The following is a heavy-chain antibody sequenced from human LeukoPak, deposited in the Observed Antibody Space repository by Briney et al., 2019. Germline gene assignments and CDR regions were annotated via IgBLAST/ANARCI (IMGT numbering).Heavy chain of an antibody. CDR2: INHSGST. Sequence: SETLSLTCAVYGGSFSGYYWSWIRQPPGKGLEWIGEINHSGSTNYNPSLKSRVTISVDTSKNQFSLKLSSVTAADTAVYYCARVGGSGYLYYFDYWGQGTLVTVSS. CDR1: GGSFSGYY. CDR3: ARVGGSGYLYYFDY. D-gene: IGHD3-22*01. V-gene: IGHV4-34*01. J-gene: IGHJ4*02.